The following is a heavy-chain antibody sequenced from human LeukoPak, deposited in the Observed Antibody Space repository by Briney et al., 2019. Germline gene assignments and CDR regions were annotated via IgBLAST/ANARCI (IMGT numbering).Heavy chain of an antibody. CDR3: ARVHGLGEWFGERGVGFDP. V-gene: IGHV1-2*02. J-gene: IGHJ5*02. D-gene: IGHD3-10*01. Sequence: ASVKVSCKASGYTFTGYYMHWVRQAPGQGLEWMGWINPNSGGTNYAQKFQGRVTMTRDTSISTAYMELSRLRSDDTAVYYCARVHGLGEWFGERGVGFDPWGQGTLVTVSS. CDR1: GYTFTGYY. CDR2: INPNSGGT.